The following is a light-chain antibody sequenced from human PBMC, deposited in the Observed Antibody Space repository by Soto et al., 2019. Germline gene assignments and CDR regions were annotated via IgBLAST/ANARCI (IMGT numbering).Light chain of an antibody. Sequence: DIQMTQSPSSVSASVGDRVTITCRASQGISSWLAWYQRKPGKDPKLLIYAASSLQSGVPSRFSGSGSGTDFTLTISSLQPEDFATYYCQQANSFPLTFGPGTKVDIK. CDR3: QQANSFPLT. CDR2: AAS. V-gene: IGKV1-12*01. CDR1: QGISSW. J-gene: IGKJ3*01.